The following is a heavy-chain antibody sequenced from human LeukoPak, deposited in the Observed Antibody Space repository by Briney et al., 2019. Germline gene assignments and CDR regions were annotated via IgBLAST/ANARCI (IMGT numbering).Heavy chain of an antibody. Sequence: SETLSLTCAVYGGSFSGYYWSWIRQPPGKGLEWIGEINHSGSTNYNPSLKSRVTISVDTSKNQFSLKLGSVTAADTAVYYCASLGYCSSTSCYRDYYMDVWGKGTTVTVSS. J-gene: IGHJ6*03. CDR1: GGSFSGYY. D-gene: IGHD2-2*02. CDR2: INHSGST. CDR3: ASLGYCSSTSCYRDYYMDV. V-gene: IGHV4-34*01.